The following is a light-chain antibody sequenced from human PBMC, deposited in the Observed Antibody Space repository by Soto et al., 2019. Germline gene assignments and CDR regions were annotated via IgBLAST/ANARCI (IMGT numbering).Light chain of an antibody. CDR2: DVS. CDR1: SSDVGGYNY. J-gene: IGLJ2*01. V-gene: IGLV2-11*01. CDR3: CSYAGSYTFGVV. Sequence: QSALTQPRSVSGSPGQSVTISCTGTSSDVGGYNYVSWYQQHPGKAPKLMIYDVSKRPSGVPERFSGSKSGNTASLTISGLQAEDEADYYCCSYAGSYTFGVVFGGGTKVTVL.